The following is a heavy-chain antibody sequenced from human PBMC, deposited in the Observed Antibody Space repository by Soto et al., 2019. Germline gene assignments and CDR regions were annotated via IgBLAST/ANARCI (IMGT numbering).Heavy chain of an antibody. CDR1: GFTFSDAA. V-gene: IGHV3-73*01. CDR3: TRHSVDY. J-gene: IGHJ4*02. CDR2: IRAKAYSYAT. Sequence: EVQLVESEGGLVQPEGSLKLSCAASGFTFSDAALHWVRQASGKGLEWVGRIRAKAYSYATAYAASVKGRFTISRDDSKNTAYLQMNSLKTEDTAVYYCTRHSVDYWGQGTLVTVSS.